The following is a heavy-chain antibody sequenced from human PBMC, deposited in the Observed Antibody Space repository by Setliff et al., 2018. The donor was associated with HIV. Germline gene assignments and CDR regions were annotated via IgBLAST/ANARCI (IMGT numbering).Heavy chain of an antibody. V-gene: IGHV1-69*05. CDR2: IIPIFGTA. CDR1: GGTFSSFA. CDR3: ARETYYGSGSYLPTEYYYYYMDV. J-gene: IGHJ6*03. D-gene: IGHD3-10*01. Sequence: ASVKVSCKASGGTFSSFAISWVRQAPGQGLEWMGGIIPIFGTANYAQKFQGRVTITTDEPTTTAYMELRSLRSEDTAVYYCARETYYGSGSYLPTEYYYYYMDVWGKGTTVTVSS.